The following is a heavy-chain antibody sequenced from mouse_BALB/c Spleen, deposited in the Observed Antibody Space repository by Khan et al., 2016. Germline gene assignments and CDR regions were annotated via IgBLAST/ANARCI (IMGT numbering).Heavy chain of an antibody. J-gene: IGHJ3*01. CDR2: ISCYNGAT. D-gene: IGHD3-2*01. V-gene: IGHV1S34*01. Sequence: LVKTGASVKISCKASGYSFTGYYIHWVKQSHGKSLEWIGYISCYNGATSYNQKFKGKATFTVDTSSSTAYMQFNCLTSEDSAVYYCTRWEDSSGYWFAYWGQGTLVTVS. CDR3: TRWEDSSGYWFAY. CDR1: GYSFTGYY.